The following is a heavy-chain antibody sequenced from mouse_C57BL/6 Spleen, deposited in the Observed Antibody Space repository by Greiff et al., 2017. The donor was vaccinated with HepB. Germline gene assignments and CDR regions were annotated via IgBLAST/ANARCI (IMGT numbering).Heavy chain of an antibody. D-gene: IGHD2-4*01. CDR1: GYAFSSSW. J-gene: IGHJ2*01. CDR3: ARGDYVPFDY. Sequence: QVQLKESGPELVKPGASVKISCKASGYAFSSSWMNWVKQRPGKGLEWIGRIYPGDGDTNYNGKFKGKATLTADKSSSTAYMQLSSLTSEDSAVYFCARGDYVPFDYWGQGTTLTVSS. V-gene: IGHV1-82*01. CDR2: IYPGDGDT.